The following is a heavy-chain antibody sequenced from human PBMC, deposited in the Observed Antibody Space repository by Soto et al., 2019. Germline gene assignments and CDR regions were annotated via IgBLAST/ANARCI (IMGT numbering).Heavy chain of an antibody. Sequence: SXKVYYKASGGAXTSYAISLVRQAPGQGLEWMGGIIPIFGTANYAQKFQGRVTITADESTSTAYMELSSLRYEDTAVYYCARDPVEYDSSGYYYFDYWGQGTLVTVSS. J-gene: IGHJ4*02. CDR1: GGAXTSYA. D-gene: IGHD3-22*01. CDR3: ARDPVEYDSSGYYYFDY. CDR2: IIPIFGTA. V-gene: IGHV1-69*13.